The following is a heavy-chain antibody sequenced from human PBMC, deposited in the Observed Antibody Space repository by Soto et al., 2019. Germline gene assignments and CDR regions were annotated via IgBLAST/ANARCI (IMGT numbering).Heavy chain of an antibody. CDR2: INPNSGGT. CDR1: GYTFTGYY. D-gene: IGHD2-8*01. Sequence: ASVKVSCKASGYTFTGYYMHWVRQAPGQGLEWMGWINPNSGGTNYAQKFQGRVTMTWDTSVGTAFMELSRLKSDDTAVYYCTRSALVLGIYQPNADWFDPWGQGTLVTVSA. CDR3: TRSALVLGIYQPNADWFDP. V-gene: IGHV1-2*02. J-gene: IGHJ5*02.